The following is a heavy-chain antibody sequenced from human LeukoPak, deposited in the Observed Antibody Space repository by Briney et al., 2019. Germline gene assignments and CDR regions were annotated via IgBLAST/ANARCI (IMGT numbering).Heavy chain of an antibody. D-gene: IGHD3-10*01. V-gene: IGHV1-69*05. J-gene: IGHJ5*02. Sequence: GASVKVSCKASGGTFSSYAISCVRQAPGQGLEWMGGIIPIFGTANYAQKFQGRVTITTDESTSTAYMELSSLRSEDTAVYHCARVDYYGSGILNWFDPWGQGTLVTVSP. CDR2: IIPIFGTA. CDR3: ARVDYYGSGILNWFDP. CDR1: GGTFSSYA.